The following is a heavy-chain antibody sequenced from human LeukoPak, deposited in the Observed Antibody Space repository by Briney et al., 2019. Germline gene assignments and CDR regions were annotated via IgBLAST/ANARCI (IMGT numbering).Heavy chain of an antibody. CDR3: ASWGAGGNS. J-gene: IGHJ4*02. Sequence: GGSLRLSCEASGFTLSTYWMNWVRQGLGKGLDWVANIHPDGSGKRYVDSVKGRFTIARDNADNSLSLQMNSLRAEDTAVYYCASWGAGGNSWGQGTLVTVSS. V-gene: IGHV3-7*01. CDR1: GFTLSTYW. CDR2: IHPDGSGK. D-gene: IGHD3-16*01.